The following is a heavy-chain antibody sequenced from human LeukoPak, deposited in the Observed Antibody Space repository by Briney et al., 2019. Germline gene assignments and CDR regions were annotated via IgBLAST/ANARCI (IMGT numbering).Heavy chain of an antibody. CDR1: GGSFSGYY. J-gene: IGHJ4*02. D-gene: IGHD1-1*01. Sequence: ETLSLTCAVYGGSFSGYYWSWIRQPPGKGLEWIGEINHSGSTNYNPSLKSRVTISVDTSKNQFSLRLSSVTAADTAVYYCARGIGGTGIDYWGQGTLVTVSS. CDR2: INHSGST. CDR3: ARGIGGTGIDY. V-gene: IGHV4-34*01.